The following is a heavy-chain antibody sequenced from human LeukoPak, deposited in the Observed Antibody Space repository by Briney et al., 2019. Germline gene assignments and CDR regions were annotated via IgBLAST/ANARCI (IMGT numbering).Heavy chain of an antibody. Sequence: GGSLRLSCAASGFTFSSYSMNWVRQAPGKGLEWVSYISSSSSTIYYADSVKGRFTISRDNAKNSLYLQMNSLRAEDTAVYYCARSYYGSGTSYGMDVWGQGTTVTVSS. J-gene: IGHJ6*02. CDR3: ARSYYGSGTSYGMDV. D-gene: IGHD3-10*01. CDR2: ISSSSSTI. CDR1: GFTFSSYS. V-gene: IGHV3-48*04.